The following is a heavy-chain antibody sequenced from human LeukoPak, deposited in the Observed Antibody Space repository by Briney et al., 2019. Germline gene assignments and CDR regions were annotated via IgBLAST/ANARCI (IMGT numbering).Heavy chain of an antibody. D-gene: IGHD5/OR15-5a*01. V-gene: IGHV3-7*01. J-gene: IGHJ4*02. CDR3: ARDPGSSAFDS. CDR1: GFTFSGYW. Sequence: GGSLRLSCAASGFTFSGYWMSWVRHTPEKGLESVANINQNGSVRNYVDSVKGRFTISRDNAEKSLHLQMNSLRADDTAVCYCARDPGSSAFDSWGQGTLVTVSS. CDR2: INQNGSVR.